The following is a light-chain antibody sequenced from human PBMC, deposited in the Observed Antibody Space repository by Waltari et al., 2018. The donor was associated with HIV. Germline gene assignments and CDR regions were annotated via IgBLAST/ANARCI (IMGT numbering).Light chain of an antibody. Sequence: EIVLTQSPVTLSLSPGERATLSCRASQIISNYLAWYQQKPGQAPKLLIYDASNRATGIPARFSGSGSGSDFTLTISSREPEDFAVYYCQQRGDWPLTFGGGTKVEIK. CDR1: QIISNY. CDR2: DAS. CDR3: QQRGDWPLT. J-gene: IGKJ4*01. V-gene: IGKV3-11*01.